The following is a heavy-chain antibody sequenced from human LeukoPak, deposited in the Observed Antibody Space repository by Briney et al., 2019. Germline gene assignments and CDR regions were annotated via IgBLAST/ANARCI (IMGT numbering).Heavy chain of an antibody. CDR1: GDSISSTSYY. Sequence: PSETLSLTCTVSGDSISSTSYYWGWIRQPPGKGLEWIGDIYYSGSTYYNPSLKSRVTISVDTSKSQFSLKLSSMTAADTAVYYCARSNSGYDYWGQGTLVTVSS. J-gene: IGHJ4*02. CDR2: IYYSGST. V-gene: IGHV4-39*07. D-gene: IGHD5-12*01. CDR3: ARSNSGYDY.